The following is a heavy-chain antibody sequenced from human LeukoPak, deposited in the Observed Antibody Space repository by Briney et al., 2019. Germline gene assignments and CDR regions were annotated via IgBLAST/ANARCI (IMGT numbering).Heavy chain of an antibody. V-gene: IGHV3-64D*09. CDR2: ISSIGGST. CDR1: GFTFTSYA. D-gene: IGHD6-6*01. J-gene: IGHJ6*02. CDR3: VKRPQYSTSSNYYYGMDV. Sequence: GGSLRLSCSASGFTFTSYAMQWVRQAPGKGLEYVSVISSIGGSTHYADSVKGRFSISRDNSKNMLYLQMSSLRTEDTAVYYCVKRPQYSTSSNYYYGMDVRGQGTTVTVSS.